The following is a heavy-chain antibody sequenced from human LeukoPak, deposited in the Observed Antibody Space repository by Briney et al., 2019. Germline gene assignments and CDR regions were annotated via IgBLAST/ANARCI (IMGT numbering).Heavy chain of an antibody. Sequence: PSETLSLTCTVSGGSISSGGYYWSWIRQHPGKGLEWIGYIYYSGSTYYNPSLKSRVTISVDTSKNQFSPKLSSVTAADTAVYYCARDRGVQYYRIWGQGTMVTVPS. V-gene: IGHV4-31*03. CDR2: IYYSGST. J-gene: IGHJ3*02. D-gene: IGHD1-26*01. CDR3: ARDRGVQYYRI. CDR1: GGSISSGGYY.